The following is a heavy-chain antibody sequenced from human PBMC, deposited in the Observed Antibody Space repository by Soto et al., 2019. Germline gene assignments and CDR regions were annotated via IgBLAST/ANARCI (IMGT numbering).Heavy chain of an antibody. V-gene: IGHV3-23*01. J-gene: IGHJ4*02. CDR3: AKGRGSSTSRLSFDY. CDR2: ISGSGGTT. Sequence: EVQLLESGGGLVQPGESLRLSCAASGFTFNTYAMSWVRQAPGKGLEWVSAISGSGGTTYYADSVKGRFTISRDNSKNTLYLQRNSLRAEDTAVYYCAKGRGSSTSRLSFDYWGQGTLVTVSS. CDR1: GFTFNTYA. D-gene: IGHD2-2*01.